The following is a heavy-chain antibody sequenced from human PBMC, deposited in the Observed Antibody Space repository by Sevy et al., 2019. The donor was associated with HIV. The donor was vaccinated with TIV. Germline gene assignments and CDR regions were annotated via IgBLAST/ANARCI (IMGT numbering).Heavy chain of an antibody. D-gene: IGHD3-9*01. CDR2: IYPGDSDT. CDR1: GYSFTSYW. J-gene: IGHJ6*02. Sequence: GESLKISCKGSGYSFTSYWIGWVRQMPGKGLEWMGIIYPGDSDTRYSPSFQGQVTISADRSISTAYLQWSSLKASDTAMHYCARGGENISTGYYERVLLSYAMDVWGQGTTVTISS. V-gene: IGHV5-51*01. CDR3: ARGGENISTGYYERVLLSYAMDV.